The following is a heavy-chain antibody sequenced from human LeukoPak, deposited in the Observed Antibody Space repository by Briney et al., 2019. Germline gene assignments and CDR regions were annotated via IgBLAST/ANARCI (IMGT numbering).Heavy chain of an antibody. V-gene: IGHV4-39*07. J-gene: IGHJ4*02. Sequence: SETLSLTCTVSGGSISSSSYYWGWIRQPPGKGLEWIGSIYYSESTYYNPSLKSRVTISVDTSKNQFSLKLSSVTAADTAVYYCARVFRGYSYATALAKIFDYWGQGTLVIVSS. D-gene: IGHD5-18*01. CDR1: GGSISSSSYY. CDR2: IYYSEST. CDR3: ARVFRGYSYATALAKIFDY.